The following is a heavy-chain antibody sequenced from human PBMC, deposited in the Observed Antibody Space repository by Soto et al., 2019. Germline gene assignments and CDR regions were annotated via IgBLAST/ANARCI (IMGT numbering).Heavy chain of an antibody. J-gene: IGHJ4*02. CDR3: ARDPVGATHYFDY. Sequence: GGSLRLSCAASGFTFSSYWMIWVRQAPGKGLEWVANIKQDGSEKYYVDSVKGRFTISRDNAKNSLYLQMNSLRAEDTAVYYCARDPVGATHYFDYWGQGTLVTVSS. CDR2: IKQDGSEK. D-gene: IGHD1-26*01. CDR1: GFTFSSYW. V-gene: IGHV3-7*01.